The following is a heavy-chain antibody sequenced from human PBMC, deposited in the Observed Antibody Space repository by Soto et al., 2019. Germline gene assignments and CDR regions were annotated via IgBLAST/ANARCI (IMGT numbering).Heavy chain of an antibody. CDR1: GLPHSSFA. J-gene: IGHJ4*02. Sequence: EVRLLESGGGLVQPGGSLTLSCSASGLPHSSFAMMWVRQAPGKGLQWVAGIYGSGRGIDYADSVKGRFTISRDNSKNTVYLQMTDLRADDTXXXXCAKDAVYNDGLWLXDHWGRGTQVTVSS. D-gene: IGHD2-21*01. CDR3: AKDAVYNDGLWLXDH. V-gene: IGHV3-23*05. CDR2: IYGSGRGI.